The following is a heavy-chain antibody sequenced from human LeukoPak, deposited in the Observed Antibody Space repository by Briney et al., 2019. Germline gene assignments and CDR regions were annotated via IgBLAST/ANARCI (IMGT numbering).Heavy chain of an antibody. V-gene: IGHV4-59*01. J-gene: IGHJ3*02. CDR3: ARDAALLGYSSSWYGDAFDI. Sequence: PSETLSLTCTVSGGSISSYYWSWIRQPPGKGLEWIGDIYYSGSTNYNPSLKSRVTISVYTSKNQFSLKLSSVTAADTAVYYCARDAALLGYSSSWYGDAFDIWGQGTMVTVSS. CDR1: GGSISSYY. CDR2: IYYSGST. D-gene: IGHD6-13*01.